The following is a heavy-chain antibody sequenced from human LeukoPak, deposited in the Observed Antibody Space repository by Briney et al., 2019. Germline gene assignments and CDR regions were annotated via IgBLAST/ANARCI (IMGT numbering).Heavy chain of an antibody. D-gene: IGHD2/OR15-2a*01. CDR1: GFTFSSYN. J-gene: IGHJ6*02. V-gene: IGHV3-48*02. CDR3: ARLIVSRNGMDV. Sequence: GGSLRLSCAASGFTFSSYNMNWVRPAPGKGLEWVSFISYSSSAIYYADSVKGRFTISRDNAKSSLYLQMNSLRDEDTAVYYCARLIVSRNGMDVWGQGTTVTVFS. CDR2: ISYSSSAI.